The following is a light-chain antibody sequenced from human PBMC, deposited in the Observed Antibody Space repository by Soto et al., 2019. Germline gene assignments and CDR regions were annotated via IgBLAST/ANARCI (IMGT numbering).Light chain of an antibody. V-gene: IGLV2-14*01. J-gene: IGLJ1*01. CDR1: SSDIGGHND. Sequence: QSALTQPASVSGSPGQSITISCTGTSSDIGGHNDVSWYQQHPGKAPKLLIYGVSNRPSGVSNRFSASKSGNTASLTISGLQDEDETAYYCCSYTSNLTPYVFGTGTKVTVL. CDR3: CSYTSNLTPYV. CDR2: GVS.